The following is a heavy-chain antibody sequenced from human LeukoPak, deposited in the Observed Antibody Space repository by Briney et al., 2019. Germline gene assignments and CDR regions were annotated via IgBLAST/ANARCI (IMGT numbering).Heavy chain of an antibody. Sequence: GGSLRLSCAASGFTFSSYEMNWVRQAPGRGLEWVSYISSSGSTIYYADSVKGRFTISRDNSKNTLYLQMNSLRAEDTAVYYCAKLLSNSGRFLYWGQGTLVTVSS. D-gene: IGHD4-23*01. V-gene: IGHV3-48*03. J-gene: IGHJ4*02. CDR1: GFTFSSYE. CDR2: ISSSGSTI. CDR3: AKLLSNSGRFLY.